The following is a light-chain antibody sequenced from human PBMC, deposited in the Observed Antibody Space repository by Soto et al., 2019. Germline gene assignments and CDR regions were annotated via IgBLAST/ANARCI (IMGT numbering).Light chain of an antibody. CDR2: EVS. Sequence: QSVLTQPASVSESPGQSITISCTGDSSDVGGYSFVSWYQHHPGKAPKLIIYEVSERPSGVSNRFSGSKSGNTASLTISGLQGEDEADYYCISYTSDNTYVFGTGTKVTV. V-gene: IGLV2-14*01. CDR1: SSDVGGYSF. CDR3: ISYTSDNTYV. J-gene: IGLJ1*01.